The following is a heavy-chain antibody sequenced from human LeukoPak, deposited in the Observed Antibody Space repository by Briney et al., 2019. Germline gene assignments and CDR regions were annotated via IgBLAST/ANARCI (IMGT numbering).Heavy chain of an antibody. CDR3: ARWAGVWGSYRYIGFDY. CDR2: IIPILGIA. J-gene: IGHJ4*02. CDR1: GGTFSSYA. Sequence: ASVKVSCKASGGTFSSYAISWVRQAPGQGLEWMGRIIPILGIANYAQKFQGRVTITADKSTSTAYMELSSLRSDDTAVYYCARWAGVWGSYRYIGFDYWGQGTLVTVSS. V-gene: IGHV1-69*04. D-gene: IGHD3-16*02.